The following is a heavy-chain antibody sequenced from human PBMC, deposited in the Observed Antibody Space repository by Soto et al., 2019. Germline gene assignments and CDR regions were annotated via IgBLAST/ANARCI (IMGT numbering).Heavy chain of an antibody. D-gene: IGHD6-13*01. Sequence: EVQLLESGGGLVQPGGSLRLSCAASGFTFSSYAMRWVRQAPGKGLEWVSAVSDSGGSTYYADSVKGRFTISRDISKNTLYLQMSSLRADDTAVYYGARWGPGTYFHYWGQGTRVTVSS. CDR3: ARWGPGTYFHY. V-gene: IGHV3-23*01. J-gene: IGHJ4*02. CDR1: GFTFSSYA. CDR2: VSDSGGST.